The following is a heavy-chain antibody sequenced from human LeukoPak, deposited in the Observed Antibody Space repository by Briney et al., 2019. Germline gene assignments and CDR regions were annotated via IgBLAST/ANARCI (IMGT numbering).Heavy chain of an antibody. V-gene: IGHV3-21*01. CDR2: ISSSSSYI. CDR1: GFTFSSYS. J-gene: IGHJ4*02. D-gene: IGHD2-2*01. CDR3: ARDMGGAGCSSTSCYSDFDY. Sequence: GGSLRLSCAASGFTFSSYSMNWVRQAPGKGLEWVSSISSSSSYIYYADLVKGRFTISRDNAKNSLYLQMNSLRAEDTAVYYCARDMGGAGCSSTSCYSDFDYWGQGTLVTVSS.